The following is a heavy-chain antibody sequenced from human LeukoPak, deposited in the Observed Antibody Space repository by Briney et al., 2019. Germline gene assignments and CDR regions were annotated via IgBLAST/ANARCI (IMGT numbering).Heavy chain of an antibody. J-gene: IGHJ6*03. CDR2: INPNSGGT. CDR3: TKDRNGVYYYYYMDV. D-gene: IGHD2-8*01. Sequence: ASVKVSCKASGYTFTSYYMHWVRQAPGQGLEWMGWINPNSGGTNYAQKFQGRVTMTRDTSISTAYMELSRLRSDDTAVYYCTKDRNGVYYYYYMDVWGKGTTVTVSS. V-gene: IGHV1-2*02. CDR1: GYTFTSYY.